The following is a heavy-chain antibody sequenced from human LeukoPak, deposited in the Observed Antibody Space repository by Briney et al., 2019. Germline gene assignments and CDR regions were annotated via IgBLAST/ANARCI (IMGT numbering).Heavy chain of an antibody. CDR1: GFSFSRYS. Sequence: GSLRLSCTASGFSFSRYSMNWVRQAPGKGLEWISYISSDGTTIYYADSVKGRFTISRDNARNSLYLQMNSLRAEDTAVYYCARDPAMQTWLSAYYFDYWGQGTQVTVSS. J-gene: IGHJ4*02. D-gene: IGHD3-22*01. CDR2: ISSDGTTI. CDR3: ARDPAMQTWLSAYYFDY. V-gene: IGHV3-48*01.